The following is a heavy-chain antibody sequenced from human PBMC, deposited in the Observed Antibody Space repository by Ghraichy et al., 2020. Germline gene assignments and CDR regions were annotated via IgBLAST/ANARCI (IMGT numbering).Heavy chain of an antibody. CDR3: VARLSETSRFEY. Sequence: GGSLRLSCSASGFTFNDYGMHWVRQAPGKGLEYVSAISGNGGRTFYGDSVKGRFTISRDSSKNTLDLQMTSLRDEDTAVYYCVARLSETSRFEYWGQGTLVTVSS. J-gene: IGHJ4*02. CDR1: GFTFNDYG. CDR2: ISGNGGRT. D-gene: IGHD5/OR15-5a*01. V-gene: IGHV3-64D*09.